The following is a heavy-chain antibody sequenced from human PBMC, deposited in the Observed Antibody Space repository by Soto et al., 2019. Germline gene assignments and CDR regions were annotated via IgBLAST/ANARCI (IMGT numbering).Heavy chain of an antibody. CDR3: ARHNGPLYVGYYYDMDV. J-gene: IGHJ6*02. CDR1: CYSIHSSIYY. D-gene: IGHD3-16*01. V-gene: IGHV4-39*01. CDR2: IYYSGYT. Sequence: SETLSLTCAVLCYSIHSSIYYWGWNRQPPGKGLEWIGSIYYSGYTYYNPSLKSRVTISVDTSKNQFSLKLSSVTAADTAVYYCARHNGPLYVGYYYDMDVWGQGTTVT.